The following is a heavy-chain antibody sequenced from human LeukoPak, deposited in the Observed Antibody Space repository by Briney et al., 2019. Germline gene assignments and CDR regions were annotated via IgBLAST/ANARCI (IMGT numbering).Heavy chain of an antibody. J-gene: IGHJ4*02. CDR1: GGTFSSYA. V-gene: IGHV1-69*04. CDR2: IIPILGIA. CDR3: ARGTNNLIRGVFAD. D-gene: IGHD3-10*01. Sequence: SVKVSCKASGGTFSSYAISWVRQAPGQGLEWMGRIIPILGIANYAQKFQGRVTITADKSTSTAYMELSSLRSEDTAVYYCARGTNNLIRGVFADWGQGTLVTVSS.